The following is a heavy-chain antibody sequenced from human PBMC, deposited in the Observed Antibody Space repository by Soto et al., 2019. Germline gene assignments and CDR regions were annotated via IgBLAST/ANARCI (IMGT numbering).Heavy chain of an antibody. V-gene: IGHV3-23*01. D-gene: IGHD4-4*01. Sequence: PGGSLRLSCAASGFPFSSYVMSWVRQAPGKGLEWVSGISGGGSNTFYADSVKDRFTISRDNSKNTLLLQMNSLEAEDTAVYYCAKDSNKYSSSLRGRYFDYWGQGIGVTVSS. CDR1: GFPFSSYV. CDR3: AKDSNKYSSSLRGRYFDY. CDR2: ISGGGSNT. J-gene: IGHJ4*02.